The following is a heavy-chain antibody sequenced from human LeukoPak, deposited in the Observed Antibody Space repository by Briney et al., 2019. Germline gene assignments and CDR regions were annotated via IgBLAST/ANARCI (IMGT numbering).Heavy chain of an antibody. D-gene: IGHD2-15*01. J-gene: IGHJ4*02. Sequence: AGSLRCYCAASGFTVSSNYMSWVRQAPGKGLEGVSVIYSCGSTYYADSVKGRFTISRDNSKNTLYLQMNSLRAEDTAVYYCAKGVTVAATTPFGYWGRGTLVTVSS. V-gene: IGHV3-66*03. CDR3: AKGVTVAATTPFGY. CDR1: GFTVSSNY. CDR2: IYSCGST.